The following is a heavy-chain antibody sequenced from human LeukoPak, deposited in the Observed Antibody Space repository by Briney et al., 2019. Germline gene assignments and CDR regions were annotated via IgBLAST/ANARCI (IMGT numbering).Heavy chain of an antibody. V-gene: IGHV1-46*03. Sequence: GASVKVSCKASGYTFTNYYMFWVRQAPGQGLEWMGIINPSGGSTSYAQKFQGRVTMTRDTSTSTVYMELSSLRSEDTAVYYCARSPSMTINLDYWGRGTRVTVSS. J-gene: IGHJ4*02. CDR3: ARSPSMTINLDY. D-gene: IGHD2/OR15-2a*01. CDR2: INPSGGST. CDR1: GYTFTNYY.